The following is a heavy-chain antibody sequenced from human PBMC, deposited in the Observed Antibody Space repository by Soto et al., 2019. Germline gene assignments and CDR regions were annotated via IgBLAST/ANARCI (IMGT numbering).Heavy chain of an antibody. J-gene: IGHJ4*02. D-gene: IGHD3-22*01. Sequence: ASVKVSCKASGYTFTSYAMHWVRQAPGQRLEWMGWINAGNGNTKYSQKFQGRVTITKDTSTDTAYMELSSLRSEDTAVYYCAIVSYYHTSGPTDWGQGTLVTVAS. CDR2: INAGNGNT. CDR3: AIVSYYHTSGPTD. V-gene: IGHV1-3*01. CDR1: GYTFTSYA.